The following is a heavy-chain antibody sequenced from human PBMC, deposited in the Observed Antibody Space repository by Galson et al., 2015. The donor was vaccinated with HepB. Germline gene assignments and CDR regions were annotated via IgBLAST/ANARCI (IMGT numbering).Heavy chain of an antibody. CDR2: IVGYNGDT. D-gene: IGHD4-17*01. CDR1: GYSLTSYT. V-gene: IGHV1-18*04. Sequence: SVKVSCKASGYSLTSYTLSWLRQAPGQGLEWMGWIVGYNGDTNYARKVVGRVTMTADTSTNTAYMELRSLRSDDTAVYYCARTTVWTVTTGNYFDSWGQGTLVTVSS. CDR3: ARTTVWTVTTGNYFDS. J-gene: IGHJ4*02.